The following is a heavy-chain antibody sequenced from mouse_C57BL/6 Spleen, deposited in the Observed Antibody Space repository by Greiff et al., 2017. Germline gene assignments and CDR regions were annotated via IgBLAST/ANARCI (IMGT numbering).Heavy chain of an antibody. CDR2: ISYSGST. CDR1: GYSITSGYD. V-gene: IGHV3-1*01. CDR3: ARGGYDYESPFFAY. J-gene: IGHJ3*01. Sequence: DVKLQESGPGMVKPSQSLSLTCTVTGYSITSGYDWHWIRHFPGNKLEWMGYISYSGSTNYNPSLKSRISITHDTSKNHFFLKLNSVTTEDTATYYCARGGYDYESPFFAYWGQGTLVTVSA. D-gene: IGHD2-4*01.